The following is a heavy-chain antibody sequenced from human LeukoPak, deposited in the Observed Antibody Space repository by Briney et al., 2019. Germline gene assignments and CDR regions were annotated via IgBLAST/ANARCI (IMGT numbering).Heavy chain of an antibody. CDR3: TTSFMTVAGKVDY. V-gene: IGHV3-15*01. J-gene: IGHJ4*02. D-gene: IGHD6-19*01. CDR1: GFTFSNAW. CDR2: IKSKTDGGTT. Sequence: HGGSLRLSCAASGFTFSNAWMSWVRQAPGKGLEWVGRIKSKTDGGTTDYAAPVKGRFTISRDDSKNTLYLQMNSLKTEDTAVYYCTTSFMTVAGKVDYWGQGTLVTVSS.